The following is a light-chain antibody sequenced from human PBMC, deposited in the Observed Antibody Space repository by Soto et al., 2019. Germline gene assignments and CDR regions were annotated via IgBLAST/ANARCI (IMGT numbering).Light chain of an antibody. V-gene: IGKV1-5*03. Sequence: DIQMTQSPSTLSASVGDRVTITCRASQSISSWLAWYQQKPGKAPNRLIYKTSSLESGVPSRFSGSGSGTEVTLTISSLQPDDFATYYCQQYYSYSRTFGQGTKVEIK. CDR2: KTS. J-gene: IGKJ1*01. CDR1: QSISSW. CDR3: QQYYSYSRT.